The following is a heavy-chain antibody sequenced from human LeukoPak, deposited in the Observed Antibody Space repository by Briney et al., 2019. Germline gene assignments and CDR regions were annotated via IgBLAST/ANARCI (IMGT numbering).Heavy chain of an antibody. CDR1: GGSISSYY. D-gene: IGHD6-13*01. J-gene: IGHJ4*02. CDR2: IYYSGST. CDR3: ARHASSSCYAY. V-gene: IGHV4-59*08. Sequence: PSETLSLTCTVSGGSISSYYWSWIRQPPGKGLEWIGYIYYSGSTNYNPSLKSRVTISVDTSKNQFSLKLSSVTAADTAVYYCARHASSSCYAYWGQGTLVTVSS.